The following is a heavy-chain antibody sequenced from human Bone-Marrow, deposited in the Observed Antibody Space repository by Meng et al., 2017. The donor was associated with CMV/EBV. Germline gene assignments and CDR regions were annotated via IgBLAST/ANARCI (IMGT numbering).Heavy chain of an antibody. J-gene: IGHJ6*02. Sequence: GESLKISCAASGFTFSSYWMSWVRQAPGKGLEWVANIKQDGSEKYYVDSVKGRFTISRDNAKNSLYLQMNSLRAEDTGVYYCARDLDEGAILESETTLEYFYYGMDVWGQGTTVTVSS. CDR3: ARDLDEGAILESETTLEYFYYGMDV. CDR2: IKQDGSEK. CDR1: GFTFSSYW. V-gene: IGHV3-7*01. D-gene: IGHD3-3*01.